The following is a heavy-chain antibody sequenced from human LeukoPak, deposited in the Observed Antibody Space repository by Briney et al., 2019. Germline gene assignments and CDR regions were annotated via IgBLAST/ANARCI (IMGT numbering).Heavy chain of an antibody. Sequence: SETLSLTCAVSGDSISSSHWWSWVRQPPGKGLEWIGEIYHSGTTNYNPSLKSRVTISIDKSKKELSLKLRSVTAADTAVYYCARGVGLTQGGTFDYWGQGTLVTVSS. CDR3: ARGVGLTQGGTFDY. J-gene: IGHJ4*02. D-gene: IGHD1-1*01. CDR2: IYHSGTT. V-gene: IGHV4-4*02. CDR1: GDSISSSHW.